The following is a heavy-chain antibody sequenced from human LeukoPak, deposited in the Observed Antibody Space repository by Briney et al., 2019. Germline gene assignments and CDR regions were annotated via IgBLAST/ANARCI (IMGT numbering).Heavy chain of an antibody. Sequence: NPSETLSLTCAVYGGSFSGYYWSWIRQPPGKGLEWIGEINHSGSTNYNPSLKSRVTISVDTSKNQFSLKLSSVTAADTAVYYCARLGITMVRGVIANHYYYYMDVWGKGTTVTISS. CDR2: INHSGST. V-gene: IGHV4-34*01. D-gene: IGHD3-10*01. CDR3: ARLGITMVRGVIANHYYYYMDV. J-gene: IGHJ6*03. CDR1: GGSFSGYY.